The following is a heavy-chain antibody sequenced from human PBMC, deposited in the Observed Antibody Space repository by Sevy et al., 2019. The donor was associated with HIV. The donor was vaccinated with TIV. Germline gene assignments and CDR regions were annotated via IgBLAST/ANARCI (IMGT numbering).Heavy chain of an antibody. CDR2: IYPGDSDT. Sequence: GESLKISCKGSGYSFTTYWIGWVRQMPGKGLEWMGIIYPGDSDTTYSPSFQGQVTISADKSISTAYLQWSSLKASDTAMYYCARHRRGVGSVGYYSDYWGQGTLVTVSS. CDR3: ARHRRGVGSVGYYSDY. J-gene: IGHJ4*02. CDR1: GYSFTTYW. V-gene: IGHV5-51*01. D-gene: IGHD2-15*01.